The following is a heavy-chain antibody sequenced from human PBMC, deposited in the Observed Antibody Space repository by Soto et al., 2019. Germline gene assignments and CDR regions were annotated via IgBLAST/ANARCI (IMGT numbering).Heavy chain of an antibody. J-gene: IGHJ3*02. V-gene: IGHV3-23*01. CDR1: GFTFSSYA. D-gene: IGHD2-15*01. Sequence: GGSLRLSCAASGFTFSSYAMSWVRQAPGKGLEWVSAISGSGGSTYYADSVKGRFTISRDNSKNTLYLQMNSLRAEDTAVYYCAKDLYIVVVVAAGNAFDIWGQGTMVTVSS. CDR3: AKDLYIVVVVAAGNAFDI. CDR2: ISGSGGST.